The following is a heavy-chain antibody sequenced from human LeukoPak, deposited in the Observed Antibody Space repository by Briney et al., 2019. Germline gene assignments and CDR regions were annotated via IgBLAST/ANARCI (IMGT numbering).Heavy chain of an antibody. V-gene: IGHV5-51*01. D-gene: IGHD1-26*01. CDR2: IYPGDSDT. CDR3: ARQAIEGATKSNFDY. J-gene: IGHJ4*02. CDR1: GYSFTSYW. Sequence: GESLKISCKGSGYSFTSYWIGWVRQMPGKGLEWMGIIYPGDSDTSYRPSFQGQVTISADKSLNAAYLQWSGLKASDTAMYYCARQAIEGATKSNFDYWGQGTPVTVSS.